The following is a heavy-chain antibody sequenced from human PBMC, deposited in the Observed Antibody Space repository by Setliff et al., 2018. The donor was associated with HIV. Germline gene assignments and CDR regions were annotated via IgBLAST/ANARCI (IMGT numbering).Heavy chain of an antibody. Sequence: PSETLSLTCTVSGGSISSYYWNWIRQPPGKGLEWIGNMFYSGSTNYNPSLKSRVTMSVDTSNNQFSLKLSSVTAADTAVYHCVRSYCSSTSCSYYFDYWGQGTLVTVSS. V-gene: IGHV4-59*01. D-gene: IGHD2-2*01. CDR1: GGSISSYY. CDR2: MFYSGST. J-gene: IGHJ4*02. CDR3: VRSYCSSTSCSYYFDY.